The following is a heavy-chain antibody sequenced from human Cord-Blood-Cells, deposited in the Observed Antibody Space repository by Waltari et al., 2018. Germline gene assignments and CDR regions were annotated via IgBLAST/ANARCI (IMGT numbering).Heavy chain of an antibody. V-gene: IGHV1-2*04. CDR2: INPNSGGT. D-gene: IGHD3-10*01. CDR3: ARGSGRELDAFDI. J-gene: IGHJ3*02. Sequence: WVRQAPGQGLEWMGWINPNSGGTNYAQKFQGWVTMTRDTSISTAYMELSRLRSDDTAVYYCARGSGRELDAFDIWGQGTMVTVSS.